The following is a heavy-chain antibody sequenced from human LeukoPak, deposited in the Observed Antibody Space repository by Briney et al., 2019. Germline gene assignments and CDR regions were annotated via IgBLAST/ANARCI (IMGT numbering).Heavy chain of an antibody. CDR2: ISGSGGST. CDR1: GFTFSSYA. CDR3: AKDRRGSFWFDP. Sequence: GGSLRISCAASGFTFSSYAMSWVRQAPGKGLEWVSAISGSGGSTYYADSVKGRFTISRDNSKNTLYLQMNSLRAEDTAVYYCAKDRRGSFWFDPWGQGTLVTVSS. J-gene: IGHJ5*02. V-gene: IGHV3-23*01.